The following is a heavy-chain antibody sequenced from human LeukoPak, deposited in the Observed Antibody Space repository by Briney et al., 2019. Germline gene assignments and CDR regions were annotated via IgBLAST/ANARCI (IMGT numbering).Heavy chain of an antibody. V-gene: IGHV1-2*02. CDR1: GYTLTGYY. Sequence: AASVKVSCKASGYTLTGYYMHWVRQAPGQGLEWMGWINPKGGGTKYAQKFQGRVTMTRDTSISTAYMDLSRLRSDDTAVYYCARIRYEGGWGFDYWGQGTLVTVSS. CDR2: INPKGGGT. CDR3: ARIRYEGGWGFDY. J-gene: IGHJ4*02. D-gene: IGHD6-19*01.